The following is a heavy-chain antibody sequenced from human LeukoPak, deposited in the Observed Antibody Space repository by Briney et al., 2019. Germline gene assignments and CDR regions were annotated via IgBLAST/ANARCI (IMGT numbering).Heavy chain of an antibody. D-gene: IGHD3-3*01. V-gene: IGHV1-69*04. CDR2: IIPILGIA. CDR3: ARGKTYYDFWSGFKGMDV. J-gene: IGHJ6*02. Sequence: ASVKFSCKASGGTFSSYAISWVRRAPGQGLEWMGRIIPILGIANYAQKFQGRVTITADKSTSTAYMELSSLRSEDTAVYYCARGKTYYDFWSGFKGMDVWGQGTTVTVSS. CDR1: GGTFSSYA.